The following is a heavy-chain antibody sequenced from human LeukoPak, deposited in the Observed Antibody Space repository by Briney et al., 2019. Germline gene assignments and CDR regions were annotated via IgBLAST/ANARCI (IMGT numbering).Heavy chain of an antibody. CDR2: IYYSGST. D-gene: IGHD6-19*01. V-gene: IGHV4-31*03. J-gene: IGHJ4*02. CDR3: ASFSMWVAGTGGYY. Sequence: SETLSLTCTVSGGSISSGGHYWSWIRQHPGKGLEWIGCIYYSGSTYYNPSLKSRVTISVDRSKNQFSLKLSSVTAADTAVYYCASFSMWVAGTGGYYWGQGTLVTVSS. CDR1: GGSISSGGHY.